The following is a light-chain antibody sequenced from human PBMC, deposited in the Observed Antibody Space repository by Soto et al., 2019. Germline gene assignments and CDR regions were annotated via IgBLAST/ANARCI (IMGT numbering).Light chain of an antibody. V-gene: IGLV2-14*03. Sequence: QSALTQPAYVCGSPGQSIPLSCTGTSSDVGGYNYVSWYQHHPGKAPKVMIYDVSNRPSGVSNRFSGSKSGNTASLTISGLRAEDEADYYCSSYTRSNTLRYVFGTGTKVTVL. CDR3: SSYTRSNTLRYV. CDR1: SSDVGGYNY. CDR2: DVS. J-gene: IGLJ1*01.